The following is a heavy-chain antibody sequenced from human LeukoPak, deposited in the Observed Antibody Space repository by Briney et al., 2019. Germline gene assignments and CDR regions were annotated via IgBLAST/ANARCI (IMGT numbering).Heavy chain of an antibody. CDR1: GFTFSMSG. J-gene: IGHJ4*02. Sequence: PGGSLRLSCATSGFTFSMSGVHWVRQAPGKGLEWVALMSSDGIKSYYADSVKGRFTVSRDTSKDIVYLQMKSLSADDTGIYYCAKYRAGSGRAFEYWGQGTLLTVSS. CDR3: AKYRAGSGRAFEY. D-gene: IGHD3-10*01. V-gene: IGHV3-30*18. CDR2: MSSDGIKS.